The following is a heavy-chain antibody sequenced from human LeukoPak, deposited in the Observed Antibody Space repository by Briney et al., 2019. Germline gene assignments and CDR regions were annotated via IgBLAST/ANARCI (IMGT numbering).Heavy chain of an antibody. V-gene: IGHV1-2*02. J-gene: IGHJ4*02. Sequence: ASVKVSCKASGYTFSGYYMHWVRQAPGQGLEWVGWINPNSGGTNYAQKFQGRVTMTRDTSISTAYMELSRLLSGDTAVYYCASLGYSYGYYYFDYWGQGTLVTVSS. CDR2: INPNSGGT. CDR1: GYTFSGYY. D-gene: IGHD5-18*01. CDR3: ASLGYSYGYYYFDY.